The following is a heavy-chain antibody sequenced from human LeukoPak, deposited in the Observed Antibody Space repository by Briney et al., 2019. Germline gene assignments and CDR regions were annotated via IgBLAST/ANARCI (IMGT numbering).Heavy chain of an antibody. Sequence: GGPLRLSGAASGVTARSNYMSWVGKAPGKGLGWVSVIYSGGSTYYADSVKGRFTTSRDNSKNTLYLQINSLRADDTGVYYCASLVYSYGCNCFDYWGQGTLVTVSS. CDR2: IYSGGST. D-gene: IGHD5-18*01. V-gene: IGHV3-53*01. J-gene: IGHJ4*02. CDR3: ASLVYSYGCNCFDY. CDR1: GVTARSNY.